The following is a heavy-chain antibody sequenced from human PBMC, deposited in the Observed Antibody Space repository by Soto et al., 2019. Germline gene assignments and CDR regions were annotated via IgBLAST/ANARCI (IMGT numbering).Heavy chain of an antibody. V-gene: IGHV1-18*01. J-gene: IGHJ6*02. CDR2: INGYNGNT. CDR1: GYTFTSYG. CDR3: ARMGDVPYYYYGMDV. D-gene: IGHD3-16*01. Sequence: QVQLVQSGAEVKKPGASVKVSCKDSGYTFTSYGISWVRQAPGQGLEWMGWINGYNGNTNYAQKLQGRVTMTTDTSTSTAYMELRSLRSDDTAVYYCARMGDVPYYYYGMDVWGQGTTVTVSS.